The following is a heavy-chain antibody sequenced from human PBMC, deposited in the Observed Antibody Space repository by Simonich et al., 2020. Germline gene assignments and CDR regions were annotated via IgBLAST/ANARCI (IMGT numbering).Heavy chain of an antibody. CDR2: TNPKRGGT. Sequence: QVQLVQSGAEVKKPGASVKVSCKASGYTFTGYYMHWVRQAPGQGLESVGGTNPKRGGTNNAQKFQGRVTMTRETSISTAYMELGRLRSDDTAVYYCARGGVRSSSWYWYFDLWGRGTLVTVSS. V-gene: IGHV1-2*02. D-gene: IGHD6-13*01. CDR3: ARGGVRSSSWYWYFDL. J-gene: IGHJ2*01. CDR1: GYTFTGYY.